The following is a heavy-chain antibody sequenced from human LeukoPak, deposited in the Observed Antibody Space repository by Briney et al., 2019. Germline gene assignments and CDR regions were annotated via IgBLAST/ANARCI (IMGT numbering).Heavy chain of an antibody. CDR3: ARVRGASDAFDI. CDR1: GFTFSSYS. V-gene: IGHV3-21*01. D-gene: IGHD1-26*01. CDR2: ISSSSSYI. Sequence: PGGSLRLSCAASGFTFSSYSMNWVRQAPGKGLEWVSSISSSSSYIYYADSVKGRFTISRDNAKNSLYLQMNSLRAEDTAEYYCARVRGASDAFDIWGQGTMVTVSS. J-gene: IGHJ3*02.